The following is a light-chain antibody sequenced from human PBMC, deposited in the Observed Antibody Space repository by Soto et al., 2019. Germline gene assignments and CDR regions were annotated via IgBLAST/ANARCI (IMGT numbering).Light chain of an antibody. V-gene: IGKV3-20*01. CDR1: QSVSNNY. J-gene: IGKJ1*01. Sequence: EIVLTQSPGTLSLSPGERATLSCRASQSVSNNYLAWYQQKLGQAPRLLIYGASVRSAGIPERFSGSGSGTDFTLTISRLEPEDFAVYYCHQYSNSPRTFGQGTKVEIK. CDR2: GAS. CDR3: HQYSNSPRT.